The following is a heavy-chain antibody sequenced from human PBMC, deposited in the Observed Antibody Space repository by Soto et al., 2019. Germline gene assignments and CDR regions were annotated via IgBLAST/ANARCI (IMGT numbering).Heavy chain of an antibody. J-gene: IGHJ4*02. CDR1: GFTFSSYA. CDR2: ITSDGRT. Sequence: VSLRLSCAASGFTFSSYAMRWVRQAPGKGLEWVSIITSDGRTYYADSVKGRFTISRDNSKNTVYLQMNSLRAEDTAVYYCAKDYSTVTTDPLSVVLFDYWGQGALVTVSS. CDR3: AKDYSTVTTDPLSVVLFDY. V-gene: IGHV3-23*01. D-gene: IGHD4-17*01.